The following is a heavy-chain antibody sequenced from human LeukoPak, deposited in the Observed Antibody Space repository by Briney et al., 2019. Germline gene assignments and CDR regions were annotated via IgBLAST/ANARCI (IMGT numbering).Heavy chain of an antibody. J-gene: IGHJ4*02. D-gene: IGHD3-22*01. CDR2: TIPILGIA. CDR1: GGTFSSYT. CDR3: ARDLYYYDSGGPDY. V-gene: IGHV1-69*16. Sequence: GSSVKVSCKASGGTFSSYTISWVRQAPGQGLEWMGRTIPILGIANYAQKFQDRVTINTDESTSTVYMELNSLRSEDTAVYYCARDLYYYDSGGPDYWGQGTLVSVSS.